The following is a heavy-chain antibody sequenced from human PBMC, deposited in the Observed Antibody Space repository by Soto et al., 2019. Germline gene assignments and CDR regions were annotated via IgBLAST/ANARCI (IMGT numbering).Heavy chain of an antibody. CDR2: ISYDESNK. V-gene: IGHV3-30-3*01. J-gene: IGHJ4*02. CDR1: GFFFGREA. D-gene: IGHD6-19*01. Sequence: QVQLVESGGGVVQPGRSLRLSCAGSGFFFGREAMHWVRQSPGKGLEWVAAISYDESNKAYAESVRGRFTISRDNSKNTLYLQILSLRAEDSAVYYCARDYSSGWCIDSWGQGTLVTVSS. CDR3: ARDYSSGWCIDS.